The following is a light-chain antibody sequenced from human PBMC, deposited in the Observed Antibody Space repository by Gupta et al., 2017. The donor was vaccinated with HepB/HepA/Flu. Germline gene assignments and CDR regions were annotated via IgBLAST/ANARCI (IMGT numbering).Light chain of an antibody. CDR1: QGIKKD. V-gene: IGKV1-6*01. CDR3: LQDYSYPRT. CDR2: AAS. Sequence: AIPMTQSPSSLSASVGDRVTITCRASQGIKKDLGWYQHKPGKAPKLLIFAASSLQTGVPSRFSGSGSGTDFTLTISSLQPEDFATYYCLQDYSYPRTFGQGTKVEMK. J-gene: IGKJ1*01.